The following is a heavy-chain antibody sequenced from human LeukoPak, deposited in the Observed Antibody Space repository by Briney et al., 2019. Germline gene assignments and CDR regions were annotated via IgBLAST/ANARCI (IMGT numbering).Heavy chain of an antibody. J-gene: IGHJ6*02. CDR2: INPNSGGS. CDR3: AGCSGGSCYSRGKYGVDA. D-gene: IGHD2-15*01. Sequence: ASVKVSCKASGYTFADYYMHWVRQAPGQGLEWMGRINPNSGGSNYAQEFQGRVTMTRDTSISTAYMELNRLRSDDTAVYYCAGCSGGSCYSRGKYGVDAWGQGTTVIVSS. V-gene: IGHV1-2*06. CDR1: GYTFADYY.